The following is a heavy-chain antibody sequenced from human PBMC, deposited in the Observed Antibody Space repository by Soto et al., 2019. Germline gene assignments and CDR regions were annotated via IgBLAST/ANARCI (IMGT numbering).Heavy chain of an antibody. Sequence: PGGSLRLSRAASGFTFSDHYMDWVRQAPGKGLEWVARSRNKANSYTTVYAASVKDRFTISRDESKNSLYLQMNSLKVEDTAVYFCVRGYHSFDVWGRGTMVTVSS. V-gene: IGHV3-72*01. CDR3: VRGYHSFDV. CDR1: GFTFSDHY. D-gene: IGHD1-1*01. J-gene: IGHJ3*01. CDR2: SRNKANSYTT.